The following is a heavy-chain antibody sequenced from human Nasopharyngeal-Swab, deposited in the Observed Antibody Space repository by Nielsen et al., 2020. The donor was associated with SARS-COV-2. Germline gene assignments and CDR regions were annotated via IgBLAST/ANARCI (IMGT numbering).Heavy chain of an antibody. CDR1: GGSFSGYY. V-gene: IGHV4-34*01. CDR3: ARGPVGYCSSTSCYEGRGYYGMDV. J-gene: IGHJ6*02. CDR2: INHSGST. D-gene: IGHD2-2*01. Sequence: ETLSLTCAVYGGSFSGYYWSWIRQPPGKGLEWIGEINHSGSTNYNPSLKSRVTISVDTSKNQFSLKLSSVTAADTAVYYCARGPVGYCSSTSCYEGRGYYGMDVWGQGTTVTVSS.